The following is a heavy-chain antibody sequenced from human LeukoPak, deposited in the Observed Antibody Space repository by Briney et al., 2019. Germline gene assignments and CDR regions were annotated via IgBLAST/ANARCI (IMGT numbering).Heavy chain of an antibody. D-gene: IGHD6-19*01. CDR1: GGSISSYY. V-gene: IGHV4-59*01. CDR2: IYYSGST. J-gene: IGHJ5*02. CDR3: ARVGSSGWSNWFDP. Sequence: TPSETLSLTCTVSGGSISSYYWNWIRKPPGKGLEWIAYIYYSGSTKYNPSLKSRVTISVDRSKNQFSLKVRPVTAADTAVYYCARVGSSGWSNWFDPWGQGTLVTVSS.